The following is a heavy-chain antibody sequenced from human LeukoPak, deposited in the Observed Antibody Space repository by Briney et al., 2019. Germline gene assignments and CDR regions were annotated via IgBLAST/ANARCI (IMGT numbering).Heavy chain of an antibody. Sequence: GGSLRLSCAASGFTFSSYGMHWVRQAPGKGLEWVAFIRYDGSNKYYADSVKGRFTISRDNSKNTLYLQMNSLRAEDTAVYYCARDRPLGYCSSTSCYAGSWGQGTLVTVSS. CDR2: IRYDGSNK. CDR3: ARDRPLGYCSSTSCYAGS. J-gene: IGHJ4*02. V-gene: IGHV3-30*02. D-gene: IGHD2-2*01. CDR1: GFTFSSYG.